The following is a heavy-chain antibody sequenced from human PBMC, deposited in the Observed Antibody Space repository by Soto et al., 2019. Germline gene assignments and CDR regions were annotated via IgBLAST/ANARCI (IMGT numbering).Heavy chain of an antibody. CDR3: ARDPSDIVVVPAASLWLFFDY. CDR1: GFTFSSYS. J-gene: IGHJ4*02. Sequence: ESGGGLVQPGGSLRLSCAASGFTFSSYSMNWVRQAPGKGLEWVSYISSSSSTIYYADSVKGRFTISRDNAKNSLYLQMNSLRAEDTAVYYCARDPSDIVVVPAASLWLFFDYWGQGTLVTVSS. V-gene: IGHV3-48*01. D-gene: IGHD2-2*01. CDR2: ISSSSSTI.